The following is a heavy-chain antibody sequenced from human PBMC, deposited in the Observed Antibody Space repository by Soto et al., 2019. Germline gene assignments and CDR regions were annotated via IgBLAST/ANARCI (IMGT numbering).Heavy chain of an antibody. Sequence: QVQLVQSGAEMQQPGASVRVSCKASGGTFSKYAFSWVRQAPGQGLEWLGGTIPMFGPPNYAQKFQGRVAISADESTATVYMEXXXXXXXXTAVYFCARPXXXXNYYYG. CDR1: GGTFSKYA. V-gene: IGHV1-69*01. CDR2: TIPMFGPP. CDR3: ARPXXXXNYYYG. J-gene: IGHJ6*01.